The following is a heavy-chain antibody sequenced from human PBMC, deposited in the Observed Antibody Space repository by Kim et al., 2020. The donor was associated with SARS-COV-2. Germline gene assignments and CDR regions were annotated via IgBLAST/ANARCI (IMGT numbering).Heavy chain of an antibody. CDR3: ARRKDIVVVPAAIPGGYYYGMDV. CDR1: GGTFSSYA. Sequence: SVKVYCKASGGTFSSYAISWVRQAPGQGLEWMGGIILIFGTANYAQKFQGRVTITADESTSTAYIEVSSLRSEDTAVYYCARRKDIVVVPAAIPGGYYYGMDVWGQGTTVTVSS. V-gene: IGHV1-69*13. D-gene: IGHD2-2*02. J-gene: IGHJ6*02. CDR2: IILIFGTA.